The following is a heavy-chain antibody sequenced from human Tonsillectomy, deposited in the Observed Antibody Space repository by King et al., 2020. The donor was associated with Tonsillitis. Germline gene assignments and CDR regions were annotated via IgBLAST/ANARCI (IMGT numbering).Heavy chain of an antibody. D-gene: IGHD5-12*01. CDR2: ISNDGTNQ. CDR1: GFVFSGFG. CDR3: VKEAGPLAPFDL. V-gene: IGHV3-33*05. Sequence: VQLVESGGGVVQPGTSLTLSCAPSGFVFSGFGMHWVRQAPGKGLEWVAVISNDGTNQDYLDSVKGRFFVSRDNSRNTLDLHMSSLRVEDTAIYYCVKEAGPLAPFDLWGPGALVTVSS. J-gene: IGHJ4*02.